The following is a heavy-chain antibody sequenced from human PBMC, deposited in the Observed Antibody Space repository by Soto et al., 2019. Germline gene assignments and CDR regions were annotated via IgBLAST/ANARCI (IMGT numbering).Heavy chain of an antibody. CDR2: ISGSGGST. Sequence: GGSLRLSCAASGVTFSRYAMSWVRQAPGKGLEWVSAISGSGGSTYYADSVKGRFTIPRDNSKNTLYLQMNSLRAEDTAVYYCAKDHSTLVTHFDYWGQGTLVTVSS. D-gene: IGHD6-13*01. CDR1: GVTFSRYA. J-gene: IGHJ4*02. V-gene: IGHV3-23*01. CDR3: AKDHSTLVTHFDY.